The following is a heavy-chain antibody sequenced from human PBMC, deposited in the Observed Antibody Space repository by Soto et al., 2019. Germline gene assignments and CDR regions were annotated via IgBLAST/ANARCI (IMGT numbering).Heavy chain of an antibody. Sequence: GESLKISCKAIGYTFTNYWIGWVRQTPGKGLEWMGIIFPGDSDTRYNPSFEGQVTVSADESISTAYLQWNTLKASDTAMYYCVRPNFGALTHFDFWGQGALVTVSS. V-gene: IGHV5-51*01. J-gene: IGHJ4*02. CDR2: IFPGDSDT. CDR1: GYTFTNYW. D-gene: IGHD3-16*01. CDR3: VRPNFGALTHFDF.